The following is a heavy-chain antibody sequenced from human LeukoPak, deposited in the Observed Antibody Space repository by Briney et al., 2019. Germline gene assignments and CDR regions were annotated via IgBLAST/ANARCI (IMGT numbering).Heavy chain of an antibody. Sequence: GGSLRLSCTASGFPFIEYSMNWVRQAPGKGLEWVSYIGIDSGNTKYADSVRGRFTISADKAKNSLYLQMNSLRVEDTAVYYCARDHNYAFDNWGQGTLVSVAS. D-gene: IGHD1-1*01. V-gene: IGHV3-48*01. CDR3: ARDHNYAFDN. J-gene: IGHJ4*02. CDR2: IGIDSGNT. CDR1: GFPFIEYS.